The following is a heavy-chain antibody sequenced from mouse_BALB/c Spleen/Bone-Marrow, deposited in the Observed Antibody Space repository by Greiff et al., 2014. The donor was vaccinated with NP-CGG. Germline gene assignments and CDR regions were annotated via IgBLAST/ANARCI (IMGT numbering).Heavy chain of an antibody. Sequence: QVQLQQSGAELVKPGASVKLSCKASGYTFTEYIIHWIKQRSGQGLEWIGWFFPGSGSIKYNEKFKDKTTLTADKSSSTVYMRLIGLPSEDSAVFFWARNEDLDIRRRLGAMDYWGQGTSVTVSS. CDR3: ARNEDLDIRRRLGAMDY. CDR2: FFPGSGSI. CDR1: GYTFTEYI. D-gene: IGHD2-12*01. J-gene: IGHJ4*01. V-gene: IGHV1-62-2*01.